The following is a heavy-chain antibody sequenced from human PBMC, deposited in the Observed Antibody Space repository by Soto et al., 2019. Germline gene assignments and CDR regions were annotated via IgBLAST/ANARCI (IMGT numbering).Heavy chain of an antibody. D-gene: IGHD1-26*01. CDR2: ISSNGGST. CDR1: GFTFSSYA. J-gene: IGHJ4*02. Sequence: EVQLVESGGGLVQPGGSLRLSCSASGFTFSSYAMHWVRQAPGKGLEYVSAISSNGGSTYYADSVKGRFTISRDNSKNTLYLQMSSLRAEDTAVYYCVKLPDDFWRLDLEYSGSYYFDYWGQGTLVTVSS. V-gene: IGHV3-64D*08. CDR3: VKLPDDFWRLDLEYSGSYYFDY.